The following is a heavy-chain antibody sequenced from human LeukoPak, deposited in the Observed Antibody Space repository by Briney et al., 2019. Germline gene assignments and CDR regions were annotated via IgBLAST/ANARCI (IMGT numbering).Heavy chain of an antibody. D-gene: IGHD3-22*01. CDR3: VRLRRNSDTSGFYYYYDY. Sequence: GGSLRLSCAASGYIFSSYSINWVRQAPGKGLEWVSSISVRSNYIYYADSVRGRFTISRDDARDSLYLQMNSLRAEDTAVYYCVRLRRNSDTSGFYYYYDYWGQGTLVTVSS. J-gene: IGHJ4*02. CDR2: ISVRSNYI. CDR1: GYIFSSYS. V-gene: IGHV3-21*01.